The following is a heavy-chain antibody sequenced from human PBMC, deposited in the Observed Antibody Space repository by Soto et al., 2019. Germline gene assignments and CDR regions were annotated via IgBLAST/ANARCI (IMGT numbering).Heavy chain of an antibody. CDR3: AREWDYDIMSGYYPGYFDY. CDR1: GYTFTSYG. CDR2: ISPYNGNT. J-gene: IGHJ4*02. Sequence: ASVKVSCKASGYTFTSYGISWVRQAPGQGLEWMGWISPYNGNTNYSQNFQGRVTMTTDTSTSTAYMALRSLRSDDTAVYYCAREWDYDIMSGYYPGYFDYWGQGTLVTVS. V-gene: IGHV1-18*01. D-gene: IGHD3-9*01.